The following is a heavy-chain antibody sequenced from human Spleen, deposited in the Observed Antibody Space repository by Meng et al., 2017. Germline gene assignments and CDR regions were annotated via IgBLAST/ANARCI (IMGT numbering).Heavy chain of an antibody. D-gene: IGHD1-1*01. CDR1: GYTFSTYD. CDR2: MNPNSGNT. V-gene: IGHV1-8*03. Sequence: ASVKVSCKASGYTFSTYDINWVRQATGQGLEGMGWMNPNSGNTGNAQKFQGRVTFTRNTSIRAAYMEVSSLRSEGTAVDYCARVLWRWGEGTRADYYNGMDVWGQGSTVTVSS. J-gene: IGHJ6*02. CDR3: ARVLWRWGEGTRADYYNGMDV.